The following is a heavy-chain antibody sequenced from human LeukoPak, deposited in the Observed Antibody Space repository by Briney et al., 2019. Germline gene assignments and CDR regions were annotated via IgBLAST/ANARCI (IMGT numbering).Heavy chain of an antibody. CDR1: GFTVDDYG. CDR2: INWNGGRT. V-gene: IGHV3-20*04. J-gene: IGHJ6*04. D-gene: IGHD3-16*01. Sequence: PGGSLRLSCAASGFTVDDYGMSWVRQAPGKGLEWVSGINWNGGRTGYADSVKGRFTISRDNAKNSLYLQMNSLRAEDTALYYCARDLASSDVWGKGTTVTVSS. CDR3: ARDLASSDV.